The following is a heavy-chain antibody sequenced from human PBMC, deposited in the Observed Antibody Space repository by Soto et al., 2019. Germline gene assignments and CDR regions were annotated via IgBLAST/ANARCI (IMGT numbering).Heavy chain of an antibody. J-gene: IGHJ2*01. V-gene: IGHV2-5*01. CDR1: AFSLSTNGVG. Sequence: QITLKESGPTLVKPTQTLSLTCTFSAFSLSTNGVGVGWIRQPPGKALEWLALIYWNDNKRYSPSLKGRLTITKDTSKNQVVLTMTNMDPVDTATYYCVHTLSSHDYVSWYFDLWGRGTLVPVSS. D-gene: IGHD3-16*01. CDR2: IYWNDNK. CDR3: VHTLSSHDYVSWYFDL.